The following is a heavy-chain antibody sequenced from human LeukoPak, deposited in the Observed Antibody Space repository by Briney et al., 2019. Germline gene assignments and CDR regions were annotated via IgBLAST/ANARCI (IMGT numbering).Heavy chain of an antibody. CDR3: ATPLDYYDSDGYHQGGD. CDR1: GFTFSTYL. CDR2: INTDGSIT. J-gene: IGHJ4*02. V-gene: IGHV3-74*03. D-gene: IGHD3-22*01. Sequence: GGSLRLSCEAPGFTFSTYLMHWVRQAPGKGLVWVSRINTDGSITTYADSVKGRFTISRDNAKNSLYLQMNSLRAEDTAVYYCATPLDYYDSDGYHQGGDWGQGTLVTVSS.